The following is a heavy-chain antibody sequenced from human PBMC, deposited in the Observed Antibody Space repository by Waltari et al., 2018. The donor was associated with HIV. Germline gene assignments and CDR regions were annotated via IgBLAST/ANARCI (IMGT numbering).Heavy chain of an antibody. V-gene: IGHV3-48*01. Sequence: EVHLVDSGGGLVQPGGSLGLPWSASGFTFSYYSMNLVRQAPGKGLEWISYISSSSSTIFYADSVKGRFTISRDNAKNSLYLQLNSLRAEDTAVYYCAREEGGGNAYYYYGMDVWGQGTTVTVSS. D-gene: IGHD3-16*01. J-gene: IGHJ6*02. CDR3: AREEGGGNAYYYYGMDV. CDR1: GFTFSYYS. CDR2: ISSSSSTI.